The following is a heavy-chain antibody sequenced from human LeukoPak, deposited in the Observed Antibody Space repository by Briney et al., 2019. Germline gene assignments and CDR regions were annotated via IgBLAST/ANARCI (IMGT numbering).Heavy chain of an antibody. Sequence: VASVKVSCKASGGTFSSYAISWVRQAPGQGLEWMGRIIPILGIAKYAQKFQGRVTITADKSTSTAYMELSSLRSEDTAVYYCAREYIRIAYCGGDCYPNWFDPWGQGTLVTVSS. J-gene: IGHJ5*02. CDR3: AREYIRIAYCGGDCYPNWFDP. CDR1: GGTFSSYA. CDR2: IIPILGIA. D-gene: IGHD2-21*02. V-gene: IGHV1-69*04.